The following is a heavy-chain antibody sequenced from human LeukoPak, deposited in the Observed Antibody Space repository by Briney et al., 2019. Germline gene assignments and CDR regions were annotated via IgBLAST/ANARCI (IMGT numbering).Heavy chain of an antibody. CDR2: ISSSTSYI. CDR3: ARESAYCGGDCSDY. J-gene: IGHJ4*02. CDR1: GFIFSTYS. V-gene: IGHV3-21*01. D-gene: IGHD2-21*02. Sequence: GGSLRLSCAASGFIFSTYSMNWVRQAPGKGLEWVSSISSSTSYIYYADSVKGRFTISRDNSKNTLYLQMNSLRAEDTAVYYCARESAYCGGDCSDYWGQGTLVTVSS.